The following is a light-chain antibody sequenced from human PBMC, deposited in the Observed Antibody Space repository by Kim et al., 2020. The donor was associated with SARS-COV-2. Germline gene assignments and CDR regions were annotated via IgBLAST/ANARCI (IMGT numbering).Light chain of an antibody. CDR3: KSHTIFTSYV. Sequence: QSALTQPASVSGSPGQSIIISCIGSSGDIGASNHVSWYQQHPGKAPKLIIFDVFKRPSRVSNRFSGSKSGNTASLTISGLQADDEADYYCKSHTIFTSYVFGTGTKVTVL. CDR2: DVF. J-gene: IGLJ1*01. CDR1: SGDIGASNH. V-gene: IGLV2-14*03.